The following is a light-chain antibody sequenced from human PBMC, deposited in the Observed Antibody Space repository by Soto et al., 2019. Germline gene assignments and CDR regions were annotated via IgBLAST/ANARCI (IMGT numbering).Light chain of an antibody. J-gene: IGKJ1*01. Sequence: EIVLTQSPGTLSLSPGERATLSCRASQSVSSSNLAWYQQKPGQAPRLLIYGASTRATGIPARFSGSGSGTEFTLTISSLQSEDFAVYYCQQYNNWPPHTFGQGTK. CDR1: QSVSSSN. V-gene: IGKV3-15*01. CDR2: GAS. CDR3: QQYNNWPPHT.